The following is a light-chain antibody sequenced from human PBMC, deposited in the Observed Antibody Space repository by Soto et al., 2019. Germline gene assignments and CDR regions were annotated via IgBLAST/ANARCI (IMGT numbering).Light chain of an antibody. CDR2: EVS. J-gene: IGLJ2*01. CDR3: SSYTSSSTVV. Sequence: QSALTQPAYVSGSPGQSITISCTGTSSDVGGYNYVSWYQQHPGKAPKLMIYEVSNRPSGVSNRFSGSKSGNTAYLTISGLQAEDEADYYCSSYTSSSTVVFGGGTKLTVL. CDR1: SSDVGGYNY. V-gene: IGLV2-14*01.